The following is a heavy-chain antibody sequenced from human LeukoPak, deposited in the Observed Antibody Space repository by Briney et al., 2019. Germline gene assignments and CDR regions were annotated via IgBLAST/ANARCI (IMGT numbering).Heavy chain of an antibody. Sequence: AGGSLRLSCAASGFTFSSYGMHWVRQAPGKGLEWVAVISYDGSNKYYADSVKGRFTISRDNSKNTLYLQMNSLRAEDTAVYYCAKEAEYYDSSGYYWPYYYYYYGMDDWGQGTTVTVSS. D-gene: IGHD3-22*01. V-gene: IGHV3-30*18. CDR2: ISYDGSNK. CDR3: AKEAEYYDSSGYYWPYYYYYYGMDD. J-gene: IGHJ6*02. CDR1: GFTFSSYG.